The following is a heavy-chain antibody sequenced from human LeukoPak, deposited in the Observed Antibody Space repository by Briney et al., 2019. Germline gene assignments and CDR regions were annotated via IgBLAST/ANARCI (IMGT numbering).Heavy chain of an antibody. CDR3: ARDHGPRRAFDI. Sequence: GGSLRLSRAASGFTFSSYSMNWVRQAPGKGLEWVSSISSSSSYIYYADSVKGRFTISRDNAKNSLYLQMNSLRAEDTAVYYCARDHGPRRAFDIWGQGTMVTVSS. D-gene: IGHD1-14*01. CDR2: ISSSSSYI. V-gene: IGHV3-21*01. CDR1: GFTFSSYS. J-gene: IGHJ3*02.